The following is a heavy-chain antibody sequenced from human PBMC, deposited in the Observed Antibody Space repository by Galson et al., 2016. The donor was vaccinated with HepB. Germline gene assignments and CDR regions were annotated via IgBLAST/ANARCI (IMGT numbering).Heavy chain of an antibody. CDR2: ISYDGSEK. V-gene: IGHV3-30*04. CDR3: ARDRSNYAGPYYGLDV. D-gene: IGHD4-11*01. J-gene: IGHJ6*04. CDR1: GSTFINYD. Sequence: SLRLSCAASGSTFINYDMHWVRQAPGKGLEWVAFISYDGSEKYYAASVKGRFTISRDNSKNTLYLQMNSLRVEDTAVYYCARDRSNYAGPYYGLDVWCEGTTVTVSS.